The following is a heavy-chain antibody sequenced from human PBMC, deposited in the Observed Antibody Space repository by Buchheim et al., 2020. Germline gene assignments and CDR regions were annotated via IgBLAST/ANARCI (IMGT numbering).Heavy chain of an antibody. V-gene: IGHV3-30*04. CDR2: ISYDGRNK. CDR1: GFTFSSYA. J-gene: IGHJ6*02. CDR3: ARDRRYCSSTSCYLHYGMDV. D-gene: IGHD2-2*01. Sequence: QVQLVESGGGVVQPGRSLRLSCVASGFTFSSYAMHWVRQAPGKGLEWVAVISYDGRNKDYADSVKGRFTISRDHSKNTLYLQMNSLRAADTAGYYCARDRRYCSSTSCYLHYGMDVWGQGST.